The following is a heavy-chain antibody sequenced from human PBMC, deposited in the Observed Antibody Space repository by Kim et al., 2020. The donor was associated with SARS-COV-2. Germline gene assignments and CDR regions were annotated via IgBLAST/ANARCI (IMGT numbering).Heavy chain of an antibody. J-gene: IGHJ6*02. CDR3: ARDRRYFDWLFQTDYYYGMDV. D-gene: IGHD3-9*01. Sequence: GGSLRLSCAASGFTFSSYAMHWVRQAPGKGLEWVAVISYDGSNKYYADSVKGRFTISRDNSKNTLYLQMNSLRAEDTAVYYCARDRRYFDWLFQTDYYYGMDVWGQGTTVTVSS. CDR2: ISYDGSNK. V-gene: IGHV3-30*04. CDR1: GFTFSSYA.